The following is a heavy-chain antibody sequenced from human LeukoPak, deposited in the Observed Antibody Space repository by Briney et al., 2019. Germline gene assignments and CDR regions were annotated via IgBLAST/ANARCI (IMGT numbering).Heavy chain of an antibody. V-gene: IGHV3-30-3*01. CDR2: ISYDGSNK. D-gene: IGHD6-13*01. Sequence: GGSLRLSCAASGFTFSSYAMHWVRQAPGKGLEWVAVISYDGSNKYYADSVKGRFTISRDNSKNTLYLQMNSLRAEDTAVYYCARVEYSSSREYFQHWGQGTLVTVSS. CDR3: ARVEYSSSREYFQH. CDR1: GFTFSSYA. J-gene: IGHJ1*01.